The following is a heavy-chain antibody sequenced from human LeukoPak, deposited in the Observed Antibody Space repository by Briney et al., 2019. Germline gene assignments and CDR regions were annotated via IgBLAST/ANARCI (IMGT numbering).Heavy chain of an antibody. V-gene: IGHV4-31*03. Sequence: SQTPSLTCTVSGGSISSGGYYWSWIRQHPGKGLEWIGYIYYSGSTYYNPSLKSRVTISVDTSKNQFSLKLNSVTAADTAVYYCARYCSSTSCSGYAFDIWGQGTMVTVSS. CDR1: GGSISSGGYY. J-gene: IGHJ3*02. D-gene: IGHD2-2*01. CDR2: IYYSGST. CDR3: ARYCSSTSCSGYAFDI.